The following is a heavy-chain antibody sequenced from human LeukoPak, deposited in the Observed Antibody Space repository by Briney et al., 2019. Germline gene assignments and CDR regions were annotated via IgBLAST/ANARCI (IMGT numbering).Heavy chain of an antibody. D-gene: IGHD3-16*01. V-gene: IGHV3-74*01. CDR1: AFTPSSYW. J-gene: IGHJ4*02. CDR3: ARVNVCPRCHFDY. CDR2: ISTDGGSA. Sequence: RRSLRLSCAASAFTPSSYWMHWVRQAPGEWLVWVSRISTDGGSAIYAHSVTGRFTISRDNTKNTLYLQVNSLRGEDTAVYDCARVNVCPRCHFDYWGQGTLVTVSS.